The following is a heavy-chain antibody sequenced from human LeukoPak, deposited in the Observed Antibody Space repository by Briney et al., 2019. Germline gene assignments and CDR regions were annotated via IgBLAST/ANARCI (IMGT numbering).Heavy chain of an antibody. CDR3: ARDTFQPGLIDS. Sequence: PGGSLRLSCAASGFTFSLYAMNWVRQAPGKGLEWVSYINDDSSDIHYAGSVRGRFTISRDDARKTLYLQLSSLRVEDTAVYYCARDTFQPGLIDSWGQGTLGTVSS. V-gene: IGHV3-21*05. J-gene: IGHJ4*02. CDR2: INDDSSDI. D-gene: IGHD2-2*01. CDR1: GFTFSLYA.